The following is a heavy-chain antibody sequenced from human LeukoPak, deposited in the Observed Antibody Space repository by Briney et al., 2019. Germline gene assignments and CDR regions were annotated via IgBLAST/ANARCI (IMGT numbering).Heavy chain of an antibody. CDR3: ASGRQLGY. Sequence: GGSLRLSCAASGFTFSNYWMSWVRQAPGKGLEWVANIKEDGSEKYYVDSVKGRFTISTDNARNSLYLQMNSLRAEDTAVYYCASGRQLGYWGQGTLVTVSS. D-gene: IGHD6-13*01. V-gene: IGHV3-7*01. CDR1: GFTFSNYW. CDR2: IKEDGSEK. J-gene: IGHJ4*02.